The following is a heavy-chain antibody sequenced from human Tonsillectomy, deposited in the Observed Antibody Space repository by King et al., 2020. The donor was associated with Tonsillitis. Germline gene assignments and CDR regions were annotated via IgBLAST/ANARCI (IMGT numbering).Heavy chain of an antibody. CDR1: GFTFRTYT. CDR2: ISSSNSYI. CDR3: VNGGTSDYVDY. D-gene: IGHD4-23*01. J-gene: IGHJ4*02. V-gene: IGHV3-21*01. Sequence: EVQLVESGGGLVKPGGSLRLSCAASGFTFRTYTMNWVRQAPGKGLEWVSSISSSNSYIYYADSVKGRFTISRDNAKNSLYLQMNSLRAEDTAVYYCVNGGTSDYVDYWGQGTLVTVSS.